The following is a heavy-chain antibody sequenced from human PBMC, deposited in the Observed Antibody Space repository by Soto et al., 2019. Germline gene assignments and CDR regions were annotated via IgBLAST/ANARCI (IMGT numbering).Heavy chain of an antibody. CDR1: GFTFSSYA. D-gene: IGHD1-1*01. J-gene: IGHJ6*02. V-gene: IGHV3-30-3*01. Sequence: QVQLVESGGGVVQPGRSLRLSCAASGFTFSSYAMHWVRQAPGTGLEWVAVISYDGSNKYYADSVKGRFTISRDNSTNPPYLQMNSLRSKDTDVYYCASGTGHTGFHYYYGMDVWGQGTTVTVSS. CDR2: ISYDGSNK. CDR3: ASGTGHTGFHYYYGMDV.